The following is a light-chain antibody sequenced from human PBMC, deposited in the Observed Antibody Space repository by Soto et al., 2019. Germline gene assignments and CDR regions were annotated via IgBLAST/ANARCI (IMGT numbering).Light chain of an antibody. CDR3: SSYTSSSTPL. V-gene: IGLV2-14*01. Sequence: QSALTQPASVSGSPGQSITIPCTGTSSDVGGYKYVSWYQQHPGKAPKLLIYEVSNRPSGVSDRFSGSTSGNTASLTISGLQAEDEADYYCSSYTSSSTPLFGGGTKLTVL. CDR2: EVS. J-gene: IGLJ2*01. CDR1: SSDVGGYKY.